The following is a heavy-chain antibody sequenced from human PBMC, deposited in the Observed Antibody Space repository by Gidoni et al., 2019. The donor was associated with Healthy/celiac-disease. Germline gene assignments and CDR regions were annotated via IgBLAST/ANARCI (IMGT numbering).Heavy chain of an antibody. J-gene: IGHJ3*02. Sequence: EVQLLASGGGFVQPGGSLCLSCAVSRFSSSSYAMSWVRQAPGKGLEWVSASSGSGGSTYYADSVKGRFTISRDNSKNTLYLQMNSLRAEDTAVYYCAKEGVDSSGSADAFDIWGQGTMVTVSS. D-gene: IGHD3-22*01. CDR1: RFSSSSYA. V-gene: IGHV3-23*01. CDR3: AKEGVDSSGSADAFDI. CDR2: SSGSGGST.